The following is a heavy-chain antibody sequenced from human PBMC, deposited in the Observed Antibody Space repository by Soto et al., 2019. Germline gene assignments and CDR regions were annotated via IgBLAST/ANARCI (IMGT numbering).Heavy chain of an antibody. V-gene: IGHV3-48*02. CDR2: ISSSSSTI. Sequence: PGGSLRLSCAASGFTFSSYSMNWVRQAPGKGLEWVSSISSSSSTIYYADSVKGRFTISRDNAKNSLYLQMNSLRDEDTAVYYCATSSYYDSLTGPYYFDYWGQGTLVTVSS. J-gene: IGHJ4*02. D-gene: IGHD3-9*01. CDR3: ATSSYYDSLTGPYYFDY. CDR1: GFTFSSYS.